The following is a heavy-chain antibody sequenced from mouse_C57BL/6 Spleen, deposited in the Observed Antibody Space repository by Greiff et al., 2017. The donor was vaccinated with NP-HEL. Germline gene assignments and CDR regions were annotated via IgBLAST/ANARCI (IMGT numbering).Heavy chain of an antibody. CDR1: GYTFTSYW. CDR2: IDPSDSYT. D-gene: IGHD1-1*01. Sequence: VQLQQPGAELVMPGASVKLSCKASGYTFTSYWMHWVKQRPGQGLEWIGEIDPSDSYTNYNQKFKGKSTLTVDKSSSTAYMQLSSLTSEDSAVYYCARWYYYGSSRYYFDYWGQGTTLTVSS. J-gene: IGHJ2*01. V-gene: IGHV1-69*01. CDR3: ARWYYYGSSRYYFDY.